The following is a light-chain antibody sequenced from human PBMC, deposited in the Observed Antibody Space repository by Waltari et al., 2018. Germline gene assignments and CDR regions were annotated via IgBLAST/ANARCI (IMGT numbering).Light chain of an antibody. J-gene: IGLJ6*01. CDR3: AAWDDSLNGRV. CDR2: SNN. V-gene: IGLV1-44*01. CDR1: NYNNGSNH. Sequence: SVLTQPHSESGNPGQRVTISCSGSNYNNGSNHVNWYQQLPGTAPKLLIYSNNQRPSGVPDRFSGSKSGTSASLAISGLQSEDEADYYCAAWDDSLNGRVFGSGTKVTVL.